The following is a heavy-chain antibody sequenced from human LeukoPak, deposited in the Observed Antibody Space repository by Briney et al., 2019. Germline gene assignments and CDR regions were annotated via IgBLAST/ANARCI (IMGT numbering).Heavy chain of an antibody. CDR1: GFTFSSCG. J-gene: IGHJ4*02. V-gene: IGHV3-30*18. D-gene: IGHD3-22*01. CDR3: AKDGQPLHYYDSSGYLGYFDY. Sequence: GRSLRLSCAASGFTFSSCGMHWVRQAPGKGLEWVAVISYDGSNKYYADSVKGRFTISRDNSKNTLYLQMNSLRAEDTAVYYCAKDGQPLHYYDSSGYLGYFDYWGQGTLVTVSS. CDR2: ISYDGSNK.